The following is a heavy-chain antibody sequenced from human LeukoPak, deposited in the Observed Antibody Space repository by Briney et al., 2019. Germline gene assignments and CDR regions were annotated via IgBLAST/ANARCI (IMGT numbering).Heavy chain of an antibody. J-gene: IGHJ4*02. Sequence: PGGSLRLSCAASGFTVSSNYMSWVRQAPGKGLEWVGRIKSKTDGGTTDYAAPVKGRFTISRDDSKNTLYLQMNSLKTEDTAVYYCQAFIVATIYDYWGQGTLVTVSS. V-gene: IGHV3-15*01. CDR1: GFTVSSNY. CDR2: IKSKTDGGTT. CDR3: QAFIVATIYDY. D-gene: IGHD5-12*01.